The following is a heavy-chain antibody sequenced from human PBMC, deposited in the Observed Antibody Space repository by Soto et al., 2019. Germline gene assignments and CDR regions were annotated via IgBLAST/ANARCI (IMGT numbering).Heavy chain of an antibody. J-gene: IGHJ4*02. V-gene: IGHV4-31*03. CDR2: IYYSGST. Sequence: QVQLQESGQGLVKPSQTLSLTCTVPGGSISTGGYYWTGIRQYPGKGLEWIGYIYYSGSTYYNPSLKSRVIMSVDTSKNQFSLKLTSVTAADTAVYYCARDSSSPAVFDYWGQGTLVTVSS. CDR1: GGSISTGGYY. D-gene: IGHD6-6*01. CDR3: ARDSSSPAVFDY.